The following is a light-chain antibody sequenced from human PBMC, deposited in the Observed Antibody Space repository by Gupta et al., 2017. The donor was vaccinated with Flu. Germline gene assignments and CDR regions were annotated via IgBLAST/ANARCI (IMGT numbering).Light chain of an antibody. J-gene: IGKJ1*01. V-gene: IGKV3-20*01. Sequence: PGERATLSCKASQSISGTYLAWYQQRSGQAPRLLMYGTSNRASGVPGRFSGSGSGTDFTLTISGLEPEDFAVYFCQQYGSWTFGQGTKVEIK. CDR3: QQYGSWT. CDR2: GTS. CDR1: QSISGTY.